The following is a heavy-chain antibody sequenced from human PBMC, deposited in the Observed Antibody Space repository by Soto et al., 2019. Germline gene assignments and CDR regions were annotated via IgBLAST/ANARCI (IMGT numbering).Heavy chain of an antibody. V-gene: IGHV3-30-3*01. D-gene: IGHD3-22*01. CDR3: ARDSGYYDSSGYYRY. J-gene: IGHJ4*02. Sequence: GSLRLSCAASGFTFSSYAMHWVRQAPGKGLEWVAVISYDGSNKYYADSVKGRFTISRDNSKNTLYLQMNSLRAEDTAVYYCARDSGYYDSSGYYRYWGQGTLVTVSS. CDR1: GFTFSSYA. CDR2: ISYDGSNK.